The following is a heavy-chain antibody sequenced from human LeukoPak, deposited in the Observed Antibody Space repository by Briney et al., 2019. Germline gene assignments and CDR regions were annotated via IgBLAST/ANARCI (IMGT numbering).Heavy chain of an antibody. V-gene: IGHV3-48*04. D-gene: IGHD3-10*01. CDR2: ISSSSSTI. J-gene: IGHJ5*02. Sequence: PGGSLRLSCAASGFTFSSYSMNWVRQAPGKGLEWVSYISSSSSTIYYADSVKGRFTISRDNAKNSLYLQMNSLRAEDTAVYYCAREPPRFGDNWFDPWGQGTLVTVSS. CDR3: AREPPRFGDNWFDP. CDR1: GFTFSSYS.